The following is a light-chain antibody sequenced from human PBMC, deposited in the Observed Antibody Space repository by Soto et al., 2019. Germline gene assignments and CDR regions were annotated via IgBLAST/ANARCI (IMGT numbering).Light chain of an antibody. CDR3: QQTSSPPPT. Sequence: DIRMTKSPSSLYASVGDRVTIACRARQSIDTHLNWYQQHPGKAPNALIYEASNLQSGVPSRFSGSGSGTDFTLTLSGLQPDDSATYYCQQTSSPPPTFGQGNKVEIK. V-gene: IGKV1-39*01. J-gene: IGKJ1*01. CDR2: EAS. CDR1: QSIDTH.